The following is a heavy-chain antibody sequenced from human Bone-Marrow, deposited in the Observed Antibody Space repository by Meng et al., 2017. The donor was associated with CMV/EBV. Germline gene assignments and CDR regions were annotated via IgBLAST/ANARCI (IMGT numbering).Heavy chain of an antibody. CDR1: GFTFDDYA. V-gene: IGHV3-9*01. CDR2: ISGNSGSI. J-gene: IGHJ6*02. Sequence: SLRLSCAASGFTFDDYAMHWVRQAPGKGLEWGSGISGNSGSIGYADSVKGRFTISRDNAKNSLYLQMNSLRAEDTALYYCAKDITYDSSGYYYYYGMDVWGQGTTVTVSS. CDR3: AKDITYDSSGYYYYYGMDV. D-gene: IGHD3-22*01.